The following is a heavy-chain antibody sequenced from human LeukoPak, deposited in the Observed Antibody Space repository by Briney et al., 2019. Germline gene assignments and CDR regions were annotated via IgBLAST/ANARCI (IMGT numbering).Heavy chain of an antibody. CDR3: ARGPLNIYYFDY. Sequence: SETLSLTCTVSGGSISSYYWSWIRQPPGKGLEWIGYIYYSGSTNYNPSLKSRVTISVDRSKNQFSLKLSSVTAADTAVYYCARGPLNIYYFDYWGQGTLVTVSS. CDR1: GGSISSYY. CDR2: IYYSGST. J-gene: IGHJ4*02. V-gene: IGHV4-59*12.